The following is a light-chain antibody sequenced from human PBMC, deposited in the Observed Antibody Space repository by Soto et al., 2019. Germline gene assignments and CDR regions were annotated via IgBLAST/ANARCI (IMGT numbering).Light chain of an antibody. CDR2: GAS. CDR1: QTVRNN. Sequence: EFVLTQSPCTLSLSAGERATLSCRASQTVRNNLAWYQQKPGQAPRLLIYGASARDTGIPARFSGSGSGTEFTLTISSLQSEDFAVYYCQQYNNWPLTFGGGTKVDI. V-gene: IGKV3-15*01. J-gene: IGKJ4*01. CDR3: QQYNNWPLT.